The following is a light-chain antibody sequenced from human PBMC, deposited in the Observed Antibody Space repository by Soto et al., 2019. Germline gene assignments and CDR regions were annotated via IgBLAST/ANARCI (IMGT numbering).Light chain of an antibody. Sequence: EIMLTQSPATLSLSPGEGATLSCRASQSVSNYLAWYQQKPGQAPRLLIYDASNRATGIPARFSGSGSGTDFTLTISSLESEDSAVYYCQQRSYWPPYTFGQGTKVDIK. CDR3: QQRSYWPPYT. CDR1: QSVSNY. J-gene: IGKJ2*01. V-gene: IGKV3-11*01. CDR2: DAS.